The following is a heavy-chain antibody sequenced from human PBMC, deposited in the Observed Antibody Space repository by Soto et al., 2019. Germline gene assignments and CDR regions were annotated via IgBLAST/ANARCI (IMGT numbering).Heavy chain of an antibody. D-gene: IGHD6-13*01. CDR3: ARKLSSSWYNWFDP. Sequence: ASETLSLTCAVCGGSFSGYYWSWIRQPPGKGLEWIGEINHSGSTNYNPSLKSRVTISVDTSKNQFSLKLSSVTAADTAVYYCARKLSSSWYNWFDPWGQGTLVTVSS. V-gene: IGHV4-34*01. J-gene: IGHJ5*02. CDR2: INHSGST. CDR1: GGSFSGYY.